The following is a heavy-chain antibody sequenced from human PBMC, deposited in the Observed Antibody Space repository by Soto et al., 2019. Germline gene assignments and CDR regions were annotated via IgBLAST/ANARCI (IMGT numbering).Heavy chain of an antibody. CDR1: GGTFSSYA. CDR2: IIPIFGTA. D-gene: IGHD5-12*01. V-gene: IGHV1-69*13. Sequence: SVKVSCKASGGTFSSYAISWVRQAAGQGLEWMGGIIPIFGTANYAQKFQGRVTITADESTSTAYMELSSLRSEDTAVYYCARLLRGYSGYDRIDYWGQGTLVTVSS. CDR3: ARLLRGYSGYDRIDY. J-gene: IGHJ4*02.